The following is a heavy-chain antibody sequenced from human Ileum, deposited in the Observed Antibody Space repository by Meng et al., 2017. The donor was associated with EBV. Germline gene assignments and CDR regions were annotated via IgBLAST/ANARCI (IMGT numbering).Heavy chain of an antibody. V-gene: IGHV1-8*01. CDR3: VRTLERGDY. CDR1: GYTFTNYD. D-gene: IGHD5-24*01. Sequence: QVQLGQSGAEVKKPGASGKVSCKASGYTFTNYDISWVRQATGQGLEWMGWMNPKTGTAHYAQKFQGRVSMTRDTSITTAYMELSSLTSEDTAVYYCVRTLERGDYWGQGTLVTVSS. CDR2: MNPKTGTA. J-gene: IGHJ4*02.